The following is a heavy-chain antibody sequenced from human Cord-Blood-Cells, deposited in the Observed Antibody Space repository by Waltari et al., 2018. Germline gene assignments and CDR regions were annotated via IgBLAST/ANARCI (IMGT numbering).Heavy chain of an antibody. D-gene: IGHD5-18*01. V-gene: IGHV3-53*01. J-gene: IGHJ6*03. CDR2: IYSGGST. CDR1: GFTVSRNY. CDR3: ARSPMVNYYYYMDV. Sequence: EVQLVESGGGLIQPGGSLRLSCEASGFTVSRNYMSWVRQDPGKGLEWVSVIYSGGSTYYADSVKGRFTISRDNSKNTLYLQMNSLRAEDTAVYYCARSPMVNYYYYMDVWGKGTTVTVSS.